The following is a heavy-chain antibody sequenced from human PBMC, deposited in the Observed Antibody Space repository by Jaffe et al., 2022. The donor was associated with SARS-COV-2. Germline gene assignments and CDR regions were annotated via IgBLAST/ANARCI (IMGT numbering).Heavy chain of an antibody. J-gene: IGHJ4*02. Sequence: QLQLQESGPGLVKPSETLSLTCTVSGGSISSSSYYWGWIRQPPGKGLEWIGSIYYSGSTYYNPSLKSRVTISVDTSKNQFSLKLSSVTAADTAVYYCARPMVRGVIDYWGQGTLVTVSS. D-gene: IGHD3-10*01. CDR1: GGSISSSSYY. CDR2: IYYSGST. V-gene: IGHV4-39*01. CDR3: ARPMVRGVIDY.